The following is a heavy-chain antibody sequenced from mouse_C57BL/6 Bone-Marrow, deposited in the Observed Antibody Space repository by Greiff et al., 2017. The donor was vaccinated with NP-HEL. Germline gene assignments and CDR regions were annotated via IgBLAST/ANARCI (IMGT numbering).Heavy chain of an antibody. CDR1: GFTFSSYA. CDR2: ISSGGDYI. CDR3: TRVRGYYSNFYAMDY. J-gene: IGHJ4*01. V-gene: IGHV5-9-1*02. D-gene: IGHD2-5*01. Sequence: EVQRVESGEGLVKPGGSLKLSCAASGFTFSSYAMSWVRQTPEKRLEWVAYISSGGDYIYYADTVKGRFPISRDNARNTLDLQMSSLKSEDTAMYYCTRVRGYYSNFYAMDYWGQGASVTVSS.